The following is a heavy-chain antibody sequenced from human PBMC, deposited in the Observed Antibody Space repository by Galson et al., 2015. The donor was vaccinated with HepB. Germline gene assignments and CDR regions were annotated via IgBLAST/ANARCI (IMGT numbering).Heavy chain of an antibody. V-gene: IGHV1-69*13. Sequence: SVKVSCKASGGTFSSYAISWVRQAPGQGLEWMGGIIPIFGIANYAQKFQGRVTITADESTSTAYMELSSLRSEDTAVYYCASPEGSSTYYYFYGMDVWGQGTTVTVSS. D-gene: IGHD6-6*01. CDR2: IIPIFGIA. CDR3: ASPEGSSTYYYFYGMDV. CDR1: GGTFSSYA. J-gene: IGHJ6*02.